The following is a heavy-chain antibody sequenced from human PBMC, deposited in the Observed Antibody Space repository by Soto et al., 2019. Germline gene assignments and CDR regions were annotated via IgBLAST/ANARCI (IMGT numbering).Heavy chain of an antibody. CDR2: IYYSGST. CDR1: GGSISSGGYY. Sequence: QVQLQESGPGLVKPSQTLSLTCTVSGGSISSGGYYWSWIRQHPGKGLEWIGYIYYSGSTYYNPSLKSRVTISGDTSKKQVSLKLSSVTAADTAVYYCASLYDFWSGYPYYMDVWGKGTTVTVSS. J-gene: IGHJ6*03. CDR3: ASLYDFWSGYPYYMDV. D-gene: IGHD3-3*01. V-gene: IGHV4-31*03.